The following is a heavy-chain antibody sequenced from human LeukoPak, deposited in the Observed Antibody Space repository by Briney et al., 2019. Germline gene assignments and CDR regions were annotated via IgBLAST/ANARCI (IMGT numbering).Heavy chain of an antibody. D-gene: IGHD3-3*01. Sequence: GGSLRLSCAASGFTVSSNYMGWVRQAPGKGLECVSVIYSGGSTYYADSVEGRFTISRDNSKNTLYLQMNSLRAEDTAVYYCARGNHGITTFGVVTSGYYFDYWGQGTLVTVSS. CDR1: GFTVSSNY. CDR3: ARGNHGITTFGVVTSGYYFDY. V-gene: IGHV3-53*01. CDR2: IYSGGST. J-gene: IGHJ4*02.